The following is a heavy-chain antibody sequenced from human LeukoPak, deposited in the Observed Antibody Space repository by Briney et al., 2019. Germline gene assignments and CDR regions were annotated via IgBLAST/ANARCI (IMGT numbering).Heavy chain of an antibody. CDR3: ARGQGGI. CDR1: GFTFSNYW. J-gene: IGHJ3*02. CDR2: IKQDGSEK. D-gene: IGHD3-16*01. V-gene: IGHV3-7*01. Sequence: GGSLRLSCAASGFTFSNYWMTWVRQAPGKGLEWVTNIKQDGSEKYHVDSVKGRFTISRDNAKNSLYLQMNSLRAEDTAVYYCARGQGGIWGQGTMVTVSS.